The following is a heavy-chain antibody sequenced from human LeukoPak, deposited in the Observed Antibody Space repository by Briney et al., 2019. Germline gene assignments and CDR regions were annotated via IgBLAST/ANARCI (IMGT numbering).Heavy chain of an antibody. CDR1: ALSLGIYA. CDR3: AKSYYYGSGNYYPFDY. CDR2: ISGSGGIT. V-gene: IGHV3-23*01. J-gene: IGHJ4*02. Sequence: GGSLRLSCAVAALSLGIYAMSWVRQAPGKGLEWVSAISGSGGITYYADSVKGRFTISRDNSKNTLYLQVNSLRAEDTAIYYCAKSYYYGSGNYYPFDYWGQGTLVTVSS. D-gene: IGHD3-10*01.